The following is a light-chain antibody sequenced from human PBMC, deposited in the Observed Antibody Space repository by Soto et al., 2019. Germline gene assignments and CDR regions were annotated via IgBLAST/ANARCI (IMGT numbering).Light chain of an antibody. CDR2: AAS. Sequence: DIQMTQAPSSLSASVGDRVTITCRASQSIRNDLGWYQQKPGKAPKRLIYAASTLQNGVPSRFXCSGSGTEFTLTISSLQPEDFATYYCQHHNSYLALTFGGGTKVEIK. CDR1: QSIRND. J-gene: IGKJ4*01. CDR3: QHHNSYLALT. V-gene: IGKV1-17*01.